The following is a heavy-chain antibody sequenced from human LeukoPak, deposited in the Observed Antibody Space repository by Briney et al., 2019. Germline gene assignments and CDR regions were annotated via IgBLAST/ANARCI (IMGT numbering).Heavy chain of an antibody. CDR3: AKGPDSGGWYSYYFDY. CDR2: ISGSGGST. Sequence: GGSLRLSCAASGFTFSSYAMSWVRQAPGKGLEWVSAISGSGGSTYYADSVKGRFTISRDNSKNTLYLQMNSLRAEDTAVYYCAKGPDSGGWYSYYFDYWGQGTLVTVSS. J-gene: IGHJ4*02. CDR1: GFTFSSYA. D-gene: IGHD6-19*01. V-gene: IGHV3-23*01.